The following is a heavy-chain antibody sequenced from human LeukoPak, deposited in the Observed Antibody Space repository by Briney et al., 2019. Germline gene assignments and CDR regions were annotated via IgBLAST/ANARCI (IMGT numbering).Heavy chain of an antibody. D-gene: IGHD6-19*01. CDR2: ISHDGNNK. J-gene: IGHJ6*02. CDR3: ARDPSIYSSGWYVDGMDV. Sequence: PGRSLRHSCAASGFTFSSYALHWVRQAPGKGLEWVAVISHDGNNKYYADSVKGRFTISRDYSKNTLYLQMNSLRAEDTAVYYCARDPSIYSSGWYVDGMDVWGQGTTVTVSS. V-gene: IGHV3-30-3*01. CDR1: GFTFSSYA.